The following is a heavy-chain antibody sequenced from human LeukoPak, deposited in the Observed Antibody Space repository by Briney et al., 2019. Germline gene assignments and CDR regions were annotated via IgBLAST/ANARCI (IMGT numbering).Heavy chain of an antibody. CDR3: ARPLYYGSGSYFDY. Sequence: ASVKVSCKASGYTFITYGMSWVRQAPGQGLEWMGWVSAYDGDTKYAQKFQGRVTMTTDTPTSTAYMELRSLRSDDTAVYFCARPLYYGSGSYFDYWGQGTLVTVSS. CDR1: GYTFITYG. J-gene: IGHJ4*02. V-gene: IGHV1-18*04. D-gene: IGHD3-10*01. CDR2: VSAYDGDT.